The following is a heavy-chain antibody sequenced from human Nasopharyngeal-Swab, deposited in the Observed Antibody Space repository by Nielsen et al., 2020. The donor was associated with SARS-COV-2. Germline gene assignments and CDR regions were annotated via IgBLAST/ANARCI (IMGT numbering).Heavy chain of an antibody. J-gene: IGHJ3*02. Sequence: WIRQPPGKGLEWVGRIKSKTDGGTTDYAAPVKGRFTISRDDSKNTPYLQMNSLKTEDTAVYYCTTDLGAFWSGYCKNDAFDIWGQGTMVTVSS. CDR2: IKSKTDGGTT. V-gene: IGHV3-15*01. D-gene: IGHD3-3*01. CDR3: TTDLGAFWSGYCKNDAFDI.